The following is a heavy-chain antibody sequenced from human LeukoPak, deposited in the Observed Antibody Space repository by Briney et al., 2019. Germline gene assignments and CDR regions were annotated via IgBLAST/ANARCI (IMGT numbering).Heavy chain of an antibody. CDR3: AKDGVAPGGGGDYFDY. CDR2: MTRTGTT. CDR1: GFTFSSYA. Sequence: GGSLRLSCAASGFTFSSYAMSWVRQAPGKGLEWVSVMTRTGTTYYADSVKGRFTISRDNSKNTLYLQMNSLRAEDTAVYSCAKDGVAPGGGGDYFDYWGQGTLVTVSS. V-gene: IGHV3-23*01. J-gene: IGHJ4*01. D-gene: IGHD3-10*01.